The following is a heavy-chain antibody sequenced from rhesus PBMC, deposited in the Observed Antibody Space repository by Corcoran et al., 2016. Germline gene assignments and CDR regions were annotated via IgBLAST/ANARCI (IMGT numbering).Heavy chain of an antibody. CDR3: ARSKGLDS. Sequence: QVQLQESGPGLVKPSETLSLTCAVSGGSLSSRHLCSWIRQPPGKGLEWIGYISGSSGSTYSNPSLKSRVTISKDTSKNQFSLKLSSVTAADTAMYYCARSKGLDSWGQGVVVTVSS. V-gene: IGHV4-65*02. CDR1: GGSLSSRHL. CDR2: ISGSSGST. J-gene: IGHJ6*01.